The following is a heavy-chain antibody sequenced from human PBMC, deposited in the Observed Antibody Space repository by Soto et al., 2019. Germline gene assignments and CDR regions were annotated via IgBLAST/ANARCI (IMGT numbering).Heavy chain of an antibody. Sequence: PGGSLILSCAASGFTFSSYDMHWVRQATGKGLEWVSAIGTAGDTYYPGSVKGRFTISRENAKNSLYLQMNSLRAGDTAVYYCARDKRVYGMDVRGQGTTVTVSS. CDR2: IGTAGDT. CDR1: GFTFSSYD. J-gene: IGHJ6*02. CDR3: ARDKRVYGMDV. V-gene: IGHV3-13*04.